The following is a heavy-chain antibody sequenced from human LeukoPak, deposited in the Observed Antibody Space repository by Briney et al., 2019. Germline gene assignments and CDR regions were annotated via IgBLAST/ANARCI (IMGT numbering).Heavy chain of an antibody. CDR3: ARVNFNGDSKWFDP. CDR1: GYIFTSYG. Sequence: ASVKVSGKASGYIFTSYGISWVRQAPGQGLEWMGWISAYNVNTNYAQKLQGRVTMTTDTSTSTAYMELRSLRSDDTAMYYCARVNFNGDSKWFDPWGQGTLVTVSS. CDR2: ISAYNVNT. V-gene: IGHV1-18*01. J-gene: IGHJ5*02. D-gene: IGHD4-17*01.